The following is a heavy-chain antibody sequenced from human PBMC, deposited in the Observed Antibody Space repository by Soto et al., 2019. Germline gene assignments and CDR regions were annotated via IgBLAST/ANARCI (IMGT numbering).Heavy chain of an antibody. V-gene: IGHV4-61*01. CDR1: ADSVRSLTSY. Sequence: SETLCLTCTVSADSVRSLTSYVCRIRQPQGKGLEWIGYGANNGTTNYNPSLKSRVTLSLDTSNNQFSLKLASVTAADTAVYYCAMAGNYRYFASWGQGVLVT. CDR2: GANNGTT. D-gene: IGHD1-7*01. J-gene: IGHJ4*02. CDR3: AMAGNYRYFAS.